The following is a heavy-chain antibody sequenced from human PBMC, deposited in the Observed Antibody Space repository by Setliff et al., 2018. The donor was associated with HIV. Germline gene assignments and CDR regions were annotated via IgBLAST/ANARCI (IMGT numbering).Heavy chain of an antibody. V-gene: IGHV1-69*05. J-gene: IGHJ4*02. CDR2: IIPIFGTA. Sequence: GASVKVSCKASGYSFTDYYIHWVRQAPGQGLEWMGGIIPIFGTANYAQKFQGRVTITTDTSTDTAYMELSSLRSEDTAVYYCAADSYYYDSSGYQYYFDSWGQGTLVTVSS. CDR1: GYSFTDYY. CDR3: AADSYYYDSSGYQYYFDS. D-gene: IGHD3-22*01.